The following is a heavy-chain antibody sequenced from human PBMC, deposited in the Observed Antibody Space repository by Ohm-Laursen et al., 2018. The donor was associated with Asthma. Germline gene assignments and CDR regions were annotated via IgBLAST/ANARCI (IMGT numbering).Heavy chain of an antibody. D-gene: IGHD3-22*01. V-gene: IGHV3-23*01. J-gene: IGHJ4*02. CDR3: ARAPPNYYYDSSGPFDY. CDR2: ISGSTGSS. Sequence: SLRLSCSASGFTFSSYAMSWVRQAPGKGLEWVSAISGSTGSSYDADSVKGRFTISRDNSKNTLYLQMNNLRAEDTAVYYCARAPPNYYYDSSGPFDYWGQGTLVTVSS. CDR1: GFTFSSYA.